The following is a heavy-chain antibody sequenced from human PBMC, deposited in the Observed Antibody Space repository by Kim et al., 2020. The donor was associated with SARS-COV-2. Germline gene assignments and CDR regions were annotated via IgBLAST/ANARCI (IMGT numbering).Heavy chain of an antibody. V-gene: IGHV5-10-1*01. J-gene: IGHJ3*02. CDR3: ARESDLSFRVVVAARGGGGDYDAFDI. CDR1: GYSFTSYW. D-gene: IGHD2-15*01. Sequence: GESLKISCKGSGYSFTSYWISWVRQMPGKGLEWMGRIDPSDSYTNYSPSFQGHVTISADKSISTAYLQWSSLKASDTAMYYCARESDLSFRVVVAARGGGGDYDAFDIWGQGTMVTVSS. CDR2: IDPSDSYT.